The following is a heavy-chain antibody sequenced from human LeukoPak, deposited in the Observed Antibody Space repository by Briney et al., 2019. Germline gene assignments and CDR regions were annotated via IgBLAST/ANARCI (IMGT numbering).Heavy chain of an antibody. CDR2: IYHSGST. CDR3: AGSYFRFYYMDV. Sequence: SETLSLTCTVSGYSISSGYYWGWIRQPPGKGLEWIGSIYHSGSTYYNPSLKSRVTISVDTSKNQFSLKLGSVTAADTAVYYCAGSYFRFYYMDVWGKGTTFTVSS. D-gene: IGHD2/OR15-2a*01. V-gene: IGHV4-38-2*02. CDR1: GYSISSGYY. J-gene: IGHJ6*03.